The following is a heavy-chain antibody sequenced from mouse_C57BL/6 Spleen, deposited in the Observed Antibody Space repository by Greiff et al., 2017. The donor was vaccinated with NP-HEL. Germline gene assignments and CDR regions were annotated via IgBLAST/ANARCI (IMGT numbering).Heavy chain of an antibody. J-gene: IGHJ4*01. CDR2: INYDGSST. CDR1: GFTFSDYY. V-gene: IGHV5-16*01. CDR3: ARDLLMNAMDY. Sequence: EVKLVESEGGLVQPGSSMKLSCTASGFTFSDYYMAWVRQVPEKGLEWVANINYDGSSTYYLDSLKSRFIISRDNAKNILYLQMSSLKSEDTATYYCARDLLMNAMDYWGQGTSVTVSS. D-gene: IGHD2-1*01.